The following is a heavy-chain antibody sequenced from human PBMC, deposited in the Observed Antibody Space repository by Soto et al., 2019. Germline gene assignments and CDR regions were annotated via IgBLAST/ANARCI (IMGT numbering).Heavy chain of an antibody. CDR2: MNPNSGKT. CDR1: GYTFTTYD. V-gene: IGHV1-8*01. Sequence: QVQLLQSGAEAKKPGASVKVSCKASGYTFTTYDIHWVRQATGQGLEWMGWMNPNSGKTGYGQKFQGRVTMTRNTSISTAYMEMSSLTPEDTAVYYCARVWDGGIPFDYWGHGTLVTVSS. D-gene: IGHD2-15*01. CDR3: ARVWDGGIPFDY. J-gene: IGHJ4*01.